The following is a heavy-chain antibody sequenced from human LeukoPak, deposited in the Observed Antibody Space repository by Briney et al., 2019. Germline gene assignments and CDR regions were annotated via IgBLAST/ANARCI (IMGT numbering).Heavy chain of an antibody. V-gene: IGHV4-34*01. CDR2: INHSGST. Sequence: SETLSLTCAVYGGSFSGYYWSWIRQPPGKGLEWIGEINHSGSTNYNPSLKSRVTISVDTSKNQFSLKLSSVTAAVTAVYYCARGSSDFWSGYYRRCWFDPWGQGTLVTVSS. J-gene: IGHJ5*02. CDR1: GGSFSGYY. D-gene: IGHD3-3*01. CDR3: ARGSSDFWSGYYRRCWFDP.